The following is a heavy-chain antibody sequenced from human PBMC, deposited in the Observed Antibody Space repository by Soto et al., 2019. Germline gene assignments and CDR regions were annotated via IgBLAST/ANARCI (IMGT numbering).Heavy chain of an antibody. CDR3: ARELSGSWYNWFDP. D-gene: IGHD5-12*01. CDR2: IHSDVTT. Sequence: ESGGGLIQPGGSLRLSCAASGFSVSSNSMSWFRQAPGKGLEWVSVIHSDVTTYYADSVKGRFIISRDNSKDTLYLQMNRLRAEDTAVYYCARELSGSWYNWFDPWGQGTLVTVSS. V-gene: IGHV3-53*01. J-gene: IGHJ5*02. CDR1: GFSVSSNS.